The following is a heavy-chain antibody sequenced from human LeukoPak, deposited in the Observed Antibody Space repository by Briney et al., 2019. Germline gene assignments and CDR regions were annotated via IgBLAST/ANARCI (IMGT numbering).Heavy chain of an antibody. V-gene: IGHV4-39*01. CDR1: GGSISSHLYY. Sequence: SETLSLTCTVSGGSISSHLYYWGWIRQPPGKGLQWIASIYYSGTTYYNPPLKSRVTISMDTSNNQFSLKLSSVTAADTALYYCATYFYDSSNYEWGQGALVTVSS. J-gene: IGHJ4*02. CDR2: IYYSGTT. CDR3: ATYFYDSSNYE. D-gene: IGHD3-22*01.